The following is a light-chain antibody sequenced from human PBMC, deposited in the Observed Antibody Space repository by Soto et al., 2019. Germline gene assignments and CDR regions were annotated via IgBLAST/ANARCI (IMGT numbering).Light chain of an antibody. CDR2: QDS. V-gene: IGLV3-1*01. CDR1: KLGDRY. Sequence: SYELTQPPSLSVSPGQTASIICSGEKLGDRYVSWYQQKSGQSPVMVIYQDSKRPSGIPERFSGSSSGNTATLTISETQAMDEADFYCLAWDNYTGVFGTGTKVTVL. J-gene: IGLJ1*01. CDR3: LAWDNYTGV.